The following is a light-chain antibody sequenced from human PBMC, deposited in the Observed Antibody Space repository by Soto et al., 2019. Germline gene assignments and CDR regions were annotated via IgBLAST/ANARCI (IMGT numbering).Light chain of an antibody. V-gene: IGLV1-51*01. CDR2: DDN. J-gene: IGLJ1*01. CDR1: SSNIGGNS. Sequence: QSVLTQPPSVSAAPGQKVTISCSGSSSNIGGNSVSWYQQLPGTAPKLLIYDDNKRPSGIPDRFSGSKSGTSATLGITGFQTGDEADYYCGSWDSSLSAYVSGTGTKVTAL. CDR3: GSWDSSLSAYV.